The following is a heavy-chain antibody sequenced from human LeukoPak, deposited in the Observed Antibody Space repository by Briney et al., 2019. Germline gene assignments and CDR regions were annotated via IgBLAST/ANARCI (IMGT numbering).Heavy chain of an antibody. CDR1: GGSISSYY. J-gene: IGHJ6*02. Sequence: SETLSLTCTVSGGSISSYYWSWIRQPAGKGLEWTGRIYTSGSTNYNPSLKSRVTMSVDTSKNQFSLKLSSVTAADTAVYYCARGRKVRGVRYYYYGMDVWGQGTTVTVSS. CDR3: ARGRKVRGVRYYYYGMDV. D-gene: IGHD3-10*01. V-gene: IGHV4-4*07. CDR2: IYTSGST.